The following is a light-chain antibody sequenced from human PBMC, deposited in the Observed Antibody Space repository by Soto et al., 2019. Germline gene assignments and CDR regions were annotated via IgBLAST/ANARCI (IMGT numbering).Light chain of an antibody. CDR2: DAS. CDR3: QQSYSTTRT. CDR1: QSVGNNF. V-gene: IGKV3D-20*02. J-gene: IGKJ1*01. Sequence: EILLTQSPYTLSLSPEASATLSCRASQSVGNNFLAWYQQKPGQAPTLLIYDASSRASGLPDRFSGSRSGTDFTLTISSLQPEDFATYYCQQSYSTTRTFGQGTKVDI.